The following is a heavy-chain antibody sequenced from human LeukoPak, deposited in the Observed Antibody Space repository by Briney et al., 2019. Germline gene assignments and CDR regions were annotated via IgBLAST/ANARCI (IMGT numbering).Heavy chain of an antibody. CDR3: ARRGLLLRYFDL. J-gene: IGHJ2*01. V-gene: IGHV4-34*01. Sequence: PSETLSLTCAVYGGSFSGYYWSWIRQPPGKGLEWIGEINHSGSTNYNPSLKSRVTISVDTSKNQFSLKLSSVTAADTAVYYCARRGLLLRYFDLWGRGTLVTVSS. D-gene: IGHD1-26*01. CDR1: GGSFSGYY. CDR2: INHSGST.